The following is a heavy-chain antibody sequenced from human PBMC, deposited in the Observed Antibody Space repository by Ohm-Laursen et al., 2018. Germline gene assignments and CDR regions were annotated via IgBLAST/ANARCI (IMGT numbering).Heavy chain of an antibody. J-gene: IGHJ4*02. Sequence: SVKVSCKAFGYTLTDNYFHWVRQAPGQGLEWMGWINPKNGDTKYAQKFQGRVTMTSNTAISTVYMDLRRLRVDDTALYYCARVGYYSDSSGPFDYWGQGTLVIVSS. D-gene: IGHD3-22*01. CDR2: INPKNGDT. CDR1: GYTLTDNY. CDR3: ARVGYYSDSSGPFDY. V-gene: IGHV1-2*02.